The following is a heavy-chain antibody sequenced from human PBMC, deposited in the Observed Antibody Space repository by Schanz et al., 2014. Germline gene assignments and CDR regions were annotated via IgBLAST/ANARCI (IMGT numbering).Heavy chain of an antibody. CDR1: GYNFKTYD. Sequence: QVQLVQSGAEVKKPGASVKVSCKTSGYNFKTYDINWVRQAAGQGLEWMGWMNPNSGNTAYTQRFQGRVTMTRDTSITTAYMVLTSLGPDDTAVYFCARGRLECEDRYCLRGFYYGMDVWGQGTTVTVSS. CDR3: ARGRLECEDRYCLRGFYYGMDV. D-gene: IGHD2-15*01. CDR2: MNPNSGNT. J-gene: IGHJ6*02. V-gene: IGHV1-8*01.